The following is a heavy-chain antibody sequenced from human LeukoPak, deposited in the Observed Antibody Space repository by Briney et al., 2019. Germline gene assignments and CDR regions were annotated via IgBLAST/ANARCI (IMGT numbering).Heavy chain of an antibody. V-gene: IGHV1-69*05. CDR1: GGTFSSYA. D-gene: IGHD6-13*01. CDR3: VRVGIPSSPRSPYYYYYMDV. J-gene: IGHJ6*03. CDR2: IIPIFGTA. Sequence: SVKVSCKASGGTFSSYAISWVRQAPGQGLEWMGGIIPIFGTANYAQKFQGRVTITTDESTSTAYMELSSLRSEDTAVYYCVRVGIPSSPRSPYYYYYMDVWGKGTTVTVSS.